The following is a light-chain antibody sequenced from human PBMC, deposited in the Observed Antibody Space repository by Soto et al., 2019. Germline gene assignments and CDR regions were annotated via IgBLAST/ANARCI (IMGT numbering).Light chain of an antibody. J-gene: IGKJ2*01. CDR3: QLRSNWPPYN. CDR1: QSVSSY. CDR2: DAS. Sequence: EIVLTQSPPTLSFSPGERATLSCRARQSVSSYLAWYQQKPGQAPRLLIYDASNTATGIPARFSGSGSGTDFTLTISSLEPEDFTVYYCQLRSNWPPYNFGQGTKLEIK. V-gene: IGKV3-11*01.